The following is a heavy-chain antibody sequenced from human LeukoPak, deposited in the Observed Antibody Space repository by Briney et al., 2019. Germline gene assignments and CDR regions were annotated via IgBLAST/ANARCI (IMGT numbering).Heavy chain of an antibody. D-gene: IGHD4-17*01. V-gene: IGHV4-30-2*01. CDR3: AREIYDYGDYDRSVYYYGMDV. CDR2: IYHSGSA. J-gene: IGHJ6*02. Sequence: SETLSLTCAVSGGSISSDGYSWSWIRQPPGKGLEWIGYIYHSGSAYYNPSLKSRVTISVDRSKNQFSLKLSSVTAADTAVYYCAREIYDYGDYDRSVYYYGMDVWGQGTTVTVSS. CDR1: GGSISSDGYS.